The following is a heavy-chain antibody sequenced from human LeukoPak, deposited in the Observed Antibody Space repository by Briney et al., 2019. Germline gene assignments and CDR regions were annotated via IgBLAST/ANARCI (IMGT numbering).Heavy chain of an antibody. J-gene: IGHJ6*03. CDR1: GFTFDDYA. D-gene: IGHD1-1*01. V-gene: IGHV3-9*01. CDR3: AKEALTKHHYYYYYYMDV. CDR2: ISWNSGSI. Sequence: PGGSLRLSCAASGFTFDDYAMHWVRQAPGKGLEWVSGISWNSGSIGYADSVKGRFTISRDNAKNSLYLQMNSLRAEDTALHYCAKEALTKHHYYYYYYMDVWGKGTTVTVSS.